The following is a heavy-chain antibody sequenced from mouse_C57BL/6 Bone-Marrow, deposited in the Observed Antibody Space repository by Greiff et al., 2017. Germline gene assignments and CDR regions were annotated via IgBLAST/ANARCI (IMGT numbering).Heavy chain of an antibody. CDR2: ISSGSSTI. V-gene: IGHV5-17*01. CDR1: GFTFSDYG. J-gene: IGHJ3*01. CDR3: ARTGVAY. Sequence: EVKLVESGGGLVKPGGSLKLSCAASGFTFSDYGMHWVRQAPGKGLEWVAYISSGSSTIYYADTVKGRFTISRDNATNTLFLQLTSLRSEDTAMYYCARTGVAYWGQGTLVTVSA.